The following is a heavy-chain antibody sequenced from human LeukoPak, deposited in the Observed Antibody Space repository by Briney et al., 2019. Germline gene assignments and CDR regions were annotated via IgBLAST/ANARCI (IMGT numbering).Heavy chain of an antibody. V-gene: IGHV4-39*01. J-gene: IGHJ5*02. CDR2: IYYSGST. CDR3: AGRYCSSTSCLGWFDP. Sequence: KPSETLSLTCTVSGGSISSSSYYWGWIRQPPGKGLEWIGSIYYSGSTYYNPSLKSRVTISVDTSKNQFSLKLSSVTAADTAVYYCAGRYCSSTSCLGWFDPWGQGTLVTVSS. CDR1: GGSISSSSYY. D-gene: IGHD2-2*01.